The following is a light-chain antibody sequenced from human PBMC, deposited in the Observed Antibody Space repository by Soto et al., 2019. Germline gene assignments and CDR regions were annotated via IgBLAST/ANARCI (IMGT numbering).Light chain of an antibody. J-gene: IGKJ1*01. CDR3: HQYGSAPRT. CDR2: GAS. V-gene: IGKV3-15*01. Sequence: EIVMTQSPATLSVSPGERATLSCRASQSVRSNLAWYQQRAGQAPRLLIYGASTRATGIPARFSGSGSGTDFTLTISSLQSEDSAVYFCHQYGSAPRTFGQGTKVDIK. CDR1: QSVRSN.